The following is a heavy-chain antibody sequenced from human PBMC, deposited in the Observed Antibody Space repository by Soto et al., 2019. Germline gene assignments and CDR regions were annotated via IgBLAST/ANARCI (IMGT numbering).Heavy chain of an antibody. J-gene: IGHJ3*02. V-gene: IGHV3-48*02. D-gene: IGHD1-26*01. Sequence: EVQLVESGGGLVQPGGSLRLSCAASGFTFSSYSMNWVRQAPGKGLEWVSYISSSSSTIYYADSVKGRFTISRDNAKNSLYLQMNRLRDEDTAVYYCARRPWEDAFDIWGQGTMVTVSS. CDR3: ARRPWEDAFDI. CDR2: ISSSSSTI. CDR1: GFTFSSYS.